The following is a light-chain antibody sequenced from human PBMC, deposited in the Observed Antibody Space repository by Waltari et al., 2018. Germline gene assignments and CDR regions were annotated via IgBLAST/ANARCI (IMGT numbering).Light chain of an antibody. CDR3: QVWDSHTVV. Sequence: SYVLTQLSSMSVTPGQTARIVCGGRPIGTKAVHWYPRKAGQAPLLVLHDDDTRPSGIPDRFSGTNSGDTATLTISGVEAEDEADYFCQVWDSHTVVFGGGTNLTVL. J-gene: IGLJ2*01. CDR1: PIGTKA. V-gene: IGLV3-21*02. CDR2: DDD.